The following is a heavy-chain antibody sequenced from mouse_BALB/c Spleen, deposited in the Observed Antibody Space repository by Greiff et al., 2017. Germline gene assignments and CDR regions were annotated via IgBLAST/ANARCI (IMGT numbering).Heavy chain of an antibody. CDR2: INPGSGGT. Sequence: VQLQESGAELVRPGTSVKVSCKASGYAFTNYLIEWVKQRPGQGLEWIGVINPGSGGTNYNEKFKGKATLTAHKSSSTAYMQLSSLTSDDSAVYFCARRLFDYWGQGTTLTVSS. CDR1: GYAFTNYL. J-gene: IGHJ2*01. V-gene: IGHV1-54*01. CDR3: ARRLFDY.